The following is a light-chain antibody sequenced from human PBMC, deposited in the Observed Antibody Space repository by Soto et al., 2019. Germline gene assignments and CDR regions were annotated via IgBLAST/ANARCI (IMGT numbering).Light chain of an antibody. CDR1: QSISTY. CDR3: QQSYSTPWT. J-gene: IGKJ1*01. V-gene: IGKV1-39*01. CDR2: AAS. Sequence: DIQMTQSHSSLSASVGDRVTITCRASQSISTYLNWYQQKPGKAPKLLIYAASNLQSGVPSGFSGSGSGTDFTLTISSLQPEDFATYYCQQSYSTPWTFGQGTKVDIK.